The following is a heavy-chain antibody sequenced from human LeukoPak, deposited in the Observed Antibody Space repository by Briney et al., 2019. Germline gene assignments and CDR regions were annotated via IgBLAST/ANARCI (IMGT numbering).Heavy chain of an antibody. D-gene: IGHD3-16*01. Sequence: QPGGSLRLSCGASGFTFNSHAMNWVRKAPGKGLEWVSLISGNGDRTFYADSVKGRFTISRDNSKNTLYLQMNSLRVEDTAVYYCARGAFGGVPDAFDIWGQGTMVTVSS. CDR3: ARGAFGGVPDAFDI. CDR1: GFTFNSHA. V-gene: IGHV3-23*01. CDR2: ISGNGDRT. J-gene: IGHJ3*02.